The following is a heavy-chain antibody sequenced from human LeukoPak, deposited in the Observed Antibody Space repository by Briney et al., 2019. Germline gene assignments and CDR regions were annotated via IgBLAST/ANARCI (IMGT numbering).Heavy chain of an antibody. J-gene: IGHJ4*02. CDR1: GFTFSGYT. CDR3: ARGSAAAGFDY. CDR2: ISSSSSTI. D-gene: IGHD6-13*01. Sequence: GGSLRLSCAASGFTFSGYTMTWVRQAPGKGLEWVSYISSSSSTIYYADSVKGRFTISRDNAKNSLYLQMNSLRAEDTAVYYCARGSAAAGFDYWGQGTLVTVSS. V-gene: IGHV3-48*01.